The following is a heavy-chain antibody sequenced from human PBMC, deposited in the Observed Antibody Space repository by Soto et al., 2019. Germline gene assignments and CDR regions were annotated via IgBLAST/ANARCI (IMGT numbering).Heavy chain of an antibody. CDR3: ARTWFGDNYGMDV. J-gene: IGHJ6*02. V-gene: IGHV1-18*01. CDR2: ISAYNGNT. CDR1: GYTFTSYG. D-gene: IGHD3-10*01. Sequence: XSVKVSFNASGYTFTSYGISLVRHSPGQGLEWMGWISAYNGNTNYAQKLQGRVTMTTDTSTSTAYMELRSLRSDDTAVYYCARTWFGDNYGMDVWGQGTTVTVSS.